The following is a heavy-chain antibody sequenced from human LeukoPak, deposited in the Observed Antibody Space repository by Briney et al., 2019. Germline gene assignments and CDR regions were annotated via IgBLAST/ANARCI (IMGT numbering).Heavy chain of an antibody. CDR3: ARGDIVATILPPSMDV. V-gene: IGHV1-18*01. D-gene: IGHD5-12*01. J-gene: IGHJ6*03. Sequence: GASVKVSCKASGYTFTSYGISWVRQAPGQGLEWMGWISAYNGNTNYAQKLQGRVTMTTDTSTSTAYMELRSLRSDDTAVYYCARGDIVATILPPSMDVWGKGTTVTVSS. CDR2: ISAYNGNT. CDR1: GYTFTSYG.